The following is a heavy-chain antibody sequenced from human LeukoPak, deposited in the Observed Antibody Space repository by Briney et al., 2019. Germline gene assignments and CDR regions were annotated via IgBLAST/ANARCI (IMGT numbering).Heavy chain of an antibody. CDR1: GFTFSSYG. V-gene: IGHV3-23*01. J-gene: IGHJ4*02. D-gene: IGHD3-10*01. CDR2: ICGSGGST. Sequence: GGSLRLSCAASGFTFSSYGMSWVRQAPGKGLEWVSVICGSGGSTYYADSVKGRFTISRDNSKNTLYLQMNSLRAEDTAVYHCPRLGELFRIEFTTHLGYWGQGPLVTVPS. CDR3: PRLGELFRIEFTTHLGY.